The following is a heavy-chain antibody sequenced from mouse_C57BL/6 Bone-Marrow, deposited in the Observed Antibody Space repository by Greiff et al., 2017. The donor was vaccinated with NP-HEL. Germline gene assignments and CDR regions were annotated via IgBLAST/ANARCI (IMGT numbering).Heavy chain of an antibody. V-gene: IGHV1-61*01. D-gene: IGHD1-1*01. J-gene: IGHJ1*03. CDR1: GYTFTSYW. Sequence: VQLQQPGAELVRPGSSVKLSCKASGYTFTSYWMDWVKQRPGQGLEWIGNIYPSDSETHYNQKFKDKDKLTVDQSSSPAYMQLSRLTSEDSAVYYCAREEFYYGSSYWYFDVWGTGTTVTVSS. CDR3: AREEFYYGSSYWYFDV. CDR2: IYPSDSET.